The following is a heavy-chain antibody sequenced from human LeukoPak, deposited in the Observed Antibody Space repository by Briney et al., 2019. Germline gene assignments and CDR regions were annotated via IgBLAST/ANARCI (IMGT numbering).Heavy chain of an antibody. D-gene: IGHD4-17*01. CDR3: AKDRDGDYGLDY. CDR2: ISYDGSNK. J-gene: IGHJ4*02. V-gene: IGHV3-30*18. CDR1: GFTFSSYG. Sequence: QHGGSLRLSCAASGFTFSSYGMHWVRQAPGKGLEWVAVISYDGSNKYYADSVKGRFTISRDNSKNTLYLQMNSLRAEDTAVYYCAKDRDGDYGLDYWGQGTLVTVSS.